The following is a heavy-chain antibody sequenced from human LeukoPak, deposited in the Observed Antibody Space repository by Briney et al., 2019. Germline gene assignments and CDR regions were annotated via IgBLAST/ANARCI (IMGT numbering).Heavy chain of an antibody. V-gene: IGHV3-30*02. CDR1: GFTFSNYG. J-gene: IGHJ4*02. CDR3: ARDRPNYYGSDGHYYRRDGDY. D-gene: IGHD3-22*01. CDR2: IRYDGNNI. Sequence: GGSLRPSCAASGFTFSNYGMHWVRQAPGKGLDWVTFIRYDGNNIYYADSVKGRFTISRDDSRNTLYLQMNSLRAEDTAVYYCARDRPNYYGSDGHYYRRDGDYWGRGTLVSVSS.